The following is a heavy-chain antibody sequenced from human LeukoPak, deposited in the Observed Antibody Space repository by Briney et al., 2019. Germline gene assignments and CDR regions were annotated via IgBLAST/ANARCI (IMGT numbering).Heavy chain of an antibody. CDR3: ASRGGLPWVY. CDR1: GFTFSSYA. D-gene: IGHD3-10*01. Sequence: PGGSLRLSCAASGFTFSSYAMHWVRQAPGKGLEWVAVISYDGSNKYYADSVKGRFTISRDNSKNTLYLQMNSLRAEDTAVYYCASRGGLPWVYWGQGTLVTVSS. V-gene: IGHV3-30*04. CDR2: ISYDGSNK. J-gene: IGHJ4*02.